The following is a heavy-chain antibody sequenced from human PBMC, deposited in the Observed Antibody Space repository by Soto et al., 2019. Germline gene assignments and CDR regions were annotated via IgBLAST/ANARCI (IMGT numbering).Heavy chain of an antibody. CDR1: GGSISSGGYS. Sequence: SETLSLTCAVSGGSISSGGYSWSWIRQPPGKGLEWIGYIYHSGSTYYNPSLKSRVTISVDRSKNQFSLKLGSVTAADTAVYYCARAVVPLGGAVDIWGQGTMVTVSS. CDR3: ARAVVPLGGAVDI. CDR2: IYHSGST. V-gene: IGHV4-30-2*01. D-gene: IGHD2-15*01. J-gene: IGHJ3*02.